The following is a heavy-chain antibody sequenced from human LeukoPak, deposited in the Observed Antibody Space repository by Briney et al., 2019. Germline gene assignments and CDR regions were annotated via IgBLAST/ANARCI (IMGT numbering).Heavy chain of an antibody. CDR3: ARLSSRWYFSPDY. CDR1: GGSISSGGYY. Sequence: SETLSLTCTVSGGSISSGGYYWSWIRQHPGKGLEWIGYIYYSGSTYYNPSLKSRVTISVDTSKNQFSLNLSSVTATDTAVYYCARLSSRWYFSPDYWGQGTLVTVSS. CDR2: IYYSGST. D-gene: IGHD6-19*01. V-gene: IGHV4-31*03. J-gene: IGHJ4*02.